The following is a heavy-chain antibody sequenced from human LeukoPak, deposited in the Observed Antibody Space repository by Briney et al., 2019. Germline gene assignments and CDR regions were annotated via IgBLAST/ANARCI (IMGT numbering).Heavy chain of an antibody. J-gene: IGHJ4*02. V-gene: IGHV3-7*01. CDR3: ARGGNLFDY. D-gene: IGHD6-13*01. CDR1: EFTFSTYW. Sequence: GGSLRLSCAASEFTFSTYWMSWVRQAPGKGLEWVSNIKQNGGEKYYVGSVKGRFTISRGNAKNSLYLQMNSLRAEDTAVYFCARGGNLFDYWGQRTLVTVSS. CDR2: IKQNGGEK.